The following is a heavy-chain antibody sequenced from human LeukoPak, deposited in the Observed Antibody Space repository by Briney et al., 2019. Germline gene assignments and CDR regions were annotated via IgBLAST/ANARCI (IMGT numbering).Heavy chain of an antibody. CDR1: GYTXTGYY. CDR3: ARVVHLEDGLTIDY. D-gene: IGHD3/OR15-3a*01. CDR2: INCNSGGT. J-gene: IGHJ4*02. V-gene: IGHV1-2*06. Sequence: ASVKVSCKASGYTXTGYYIHGVRQAPGQGLEWMGRINCNSGGTNYAQKFQGRVTTTRDTSISTAYMELSRLRSDDTAVYYCARVVHLEDGLTIDYWGQGTLVTVSS.